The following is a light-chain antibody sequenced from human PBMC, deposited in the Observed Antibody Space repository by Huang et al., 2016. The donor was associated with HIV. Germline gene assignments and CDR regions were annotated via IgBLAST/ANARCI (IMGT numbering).Light chain of an antibody. CDR2: NAT. V-gene: IGKV3-11*01. CDR1: QSISTF. Sequence: EIVLVQSPATLSLSPGQRATLSCRASQSISTFLAWYQQKPGQAPRLLIYNATNRATGIPARISGSGSGTDFTLTFSRLEPEDFAIYYCQQRFTFGPGTKVDI. J-gene: IGKJ3*01. CDR3: QQRFT.